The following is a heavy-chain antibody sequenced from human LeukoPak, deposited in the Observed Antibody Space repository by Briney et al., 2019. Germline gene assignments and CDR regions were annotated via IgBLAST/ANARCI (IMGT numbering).Heavy chain of an antibody. Sequence: SVKVSCKASGGTFSSYAISWVRQAPGQGLEWMGGIIPIFGTANYAQKFQGRVTITADESTSTAYMELSSLRSEDTAVYYCASEGGDYSDAFDIWGQGTMVTVSS. J-gene: IGHJ3*02. CDR1: GGTFSSYA. CDR2: IIPIFGTA. CDR3: ASEGGDYSDAFDI. D-gene: IGHD4-17*01. V-gene: IGHV1-69*13.